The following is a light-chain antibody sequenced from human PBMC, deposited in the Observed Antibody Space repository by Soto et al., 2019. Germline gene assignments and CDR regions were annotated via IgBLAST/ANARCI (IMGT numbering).Light chain of an antibody. Sequence: EFVLTQSPATLSLSPGERGTLSCRTSQSVTYVAWYQQKPGQAPRLVVYDTTKRATGIPARFSGGGSGTDFTLTISNLEPEDFAIYYCQKRSDWSVAFGEGTKVEI. CDR3: QKRSDWSVA. CDR2: DTT. V-gene: IGKV3-11*01. CDR1: QSVTY. J-gene: IGKJ4*01.